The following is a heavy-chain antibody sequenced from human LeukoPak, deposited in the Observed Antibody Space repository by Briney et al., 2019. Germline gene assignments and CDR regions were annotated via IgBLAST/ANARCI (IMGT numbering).Heavy chain of an antibody. V-gene: IGHV1-46*01. J-gene: IGHJ4*02. CDR2: INPSGGST. D-gene: IGHD3-3*01. CDR1: GYTFTSYY. CDR3: ARVSTKNTSYYDFWSGYYEPQGY. Sequence: ASVKVSCKASGYTFTSYYMHWVRQAPGQGLEWMGIINPSGGSTSYAQKFQGRVTMTRDTSTSTVYMELSSLRSEDTAVYYCARVSTKNTSYYDFWSGYYEPQGYWGQGTLVTVSS.